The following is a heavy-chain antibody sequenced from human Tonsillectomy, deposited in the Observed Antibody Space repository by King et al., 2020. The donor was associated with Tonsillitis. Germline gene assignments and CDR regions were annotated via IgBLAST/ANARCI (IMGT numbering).Heavy chain of an antibody. J-gene: IGHJ4*02. Sequence: VQLVESGGGLVQSGGSLRLSCAASGFTFSTYSMNWFRQAPGKGLEWVSYISSTASAIYYADSAKGRFTISRDNAKNLLYLQMNSLRAEDTSVYYCARDLPFYGSIDYWGQGTLITVSS. CDR3: ARDLPFYGSIDY. V-gene: IGHV3-48*01. D-gene: IGHD3-10*01. CDR1: GFTFSTYS. CDR2: ISSTASAI.